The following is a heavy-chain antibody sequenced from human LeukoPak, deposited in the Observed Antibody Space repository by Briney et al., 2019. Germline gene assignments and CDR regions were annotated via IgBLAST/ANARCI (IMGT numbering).Heavy chain of an antibody. D-gene: IGHD2-15*01. Sequence: GGSLTLSCVASGFTFSEYSMTWVRQAPGKGLEWVANIRSNGRDTYYPDSVKGRFTISRDNSKNTIYLEMNSLRAEDTAVYYCAKGGYTTCFDPWGEGTLVTVSS. CDR2: IRSNGRDT. CDR3: AKGGYTTCFDP. CDR1: GFTFSEYS. V-gene: IGHV3-23*01. J-gene: IGHJ5*02.